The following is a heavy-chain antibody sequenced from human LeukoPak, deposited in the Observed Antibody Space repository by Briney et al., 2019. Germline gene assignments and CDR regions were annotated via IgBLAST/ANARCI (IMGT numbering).Heavy chain of an antibody. V-gene: IGHV4-39*01. Sequence: SETLSLTCTVSGDSLRSSSNYYWGWIRQPPGKGLEWIGSVYYSGNTYYNPSPKTRVTISADTSKNQFSLKLSSVTAADTAVYYCARNKYTSGWSTFDYWGQGTLVTVSS. CDR2: VYYSGNT. CDR1: GDSLRSSSNYY. J-gene: IGHJ4*02. CDR3: ARNKYTSGWSTFDY. D-gene: IGHD6-19*01.